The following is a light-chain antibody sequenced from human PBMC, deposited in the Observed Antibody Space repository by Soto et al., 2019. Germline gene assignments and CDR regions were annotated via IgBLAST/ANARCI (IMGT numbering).Light chain of an antibody. CDR3: QQYNSYSGT. Sequence: DIQMTQAPSTLSASVGDRVTLTCPASQSISSWLAWYQQKQGKXPKXXINKASSLESGVPSRFSGSGSGTELTITISSLQPDDFETYYCQQYNSYSGTFGQGTKVDIK. V-gene: IGKV1-5*03. CDR2: KAS. CDR1: QSISSW. J-gene: IGKJ1*01.